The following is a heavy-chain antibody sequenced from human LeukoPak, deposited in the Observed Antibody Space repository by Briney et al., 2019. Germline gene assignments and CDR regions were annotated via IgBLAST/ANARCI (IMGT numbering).Heavy chain of an antibody. CDR3: ARETYYDFWSGYPGSDYFDY. CDR2: ISSSSTI. V-gene: IGHV3-48*01. D-gene: IGHD3-3*01. J-gene: IGHJ4*02. CDR1: GFTFSSYS. Sequence: PGGSLRLSCAASGFTFSSYSMNWVRQAPGKGLEWVSYISSSSTIYYADSVKGRFTISRDDAKNSLYLQMNSLRAEDTAVYYCARETYYDFWSGYPGSDYFDYWGQGTLVTVSS.